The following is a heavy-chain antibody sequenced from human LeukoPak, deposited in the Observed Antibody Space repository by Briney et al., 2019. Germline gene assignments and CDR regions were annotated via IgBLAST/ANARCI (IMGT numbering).Heavy chain of an antibody. D-gene: IGHD5-18*01. CDR1: GYTFTGYY. Sequence: ASVKVSFKASGYTFTGYYMHWVRQAPGQGLEWMGWINPNSGGTSYAQKFQGRVTMTRDTSISTAYMELSRLGSDDTAVYFCARAGGGYSSGWGAFDIWGQGTVVTVSS. CDR2: INPNSGGT. V-gene: IGHV1-2*02. J-gene: IGHJ3*02. CDR3: ARAGGGYSSGWGAFDI.